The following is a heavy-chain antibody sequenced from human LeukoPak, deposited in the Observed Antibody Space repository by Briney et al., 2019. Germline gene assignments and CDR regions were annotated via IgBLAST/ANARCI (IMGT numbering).Heavy chain of an antibody. V-gene: IGHV4-39*01. J-gene: IGHJ4*02. D-gene: IGHD3-3*01. CDR2: IYYSGST. Sequence: PSETLSLTCTVSGGSISSSSYYWGWIRQPPGKGLEWIGSIYYSGSTYYNPSLKSRVTISVDTSKNQFSLKLSSVTAADTAVYYCARTLRFLEWLPPYWGQGTLVTVSS. CDR1: GGSISSSSYY. CDR3: ARTLRFLEWLPPY.